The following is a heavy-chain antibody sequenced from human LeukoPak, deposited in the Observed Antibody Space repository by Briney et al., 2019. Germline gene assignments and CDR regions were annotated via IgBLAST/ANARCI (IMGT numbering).Heavy chain of an antibody. CDR1: GFTFSSYG. D-gene: IGHD3-10*01. V-gene: IGHV3-30*02. Sequence: GGSLRLSCAASGFTFSSYGMHWVRQAPGKGLEWVAFIRYDGSNKYYADSVKGRFTISRDNSKNTLYLQMNSLRAEDTAVYYCAKDAKYGSGSYSLRAYFQHWGQGTLVTVSS. CDR2: IRYDGSNK. J-gene: IGHJ1*01. CDR3: AKDAKYGSGSYSLRAYFQH.